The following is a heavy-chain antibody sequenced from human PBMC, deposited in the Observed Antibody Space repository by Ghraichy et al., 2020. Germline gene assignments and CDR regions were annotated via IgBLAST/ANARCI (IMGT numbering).Heavy chain of an antibody. Sequence: SQTLSLTCIVSGGSISGYYWSWIRQPPGKGLEWIAYKYFSGSTNYNLSLKSRVTISVDTSKNQLSLKLTSLTAADTAVYYCARGRGGSGSHYDNWGQGSLVVVSS. D-gene: IGHD3-10*01. V-gene: IGHV4-59*01. CDR2: KYFSGST. CDR3: ARGRGGSGSHYDN. CDR1: GGSISGYY. J-gene: IGHJ4*02.